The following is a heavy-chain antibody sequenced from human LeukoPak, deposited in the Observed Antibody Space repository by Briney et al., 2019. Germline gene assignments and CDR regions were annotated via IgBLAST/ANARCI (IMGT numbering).Heavy chain of an antibody. CDR3: ARGYSSSWWDYMDV. J-gene: IGHJ6*03. Sequence: SETLSLTCTVSGGSIRIYYWSWIRQPAGEGLEWIGRVYSSGGTNYNPSLKSRVTMSVDTSKGQFSLHLSSVTAADTAVYYCARGYSSSWWDYMDVWGKGTTVTLSS. V-gene: IGHV4-4*07. CDR2: VYSSGGT. D-gene: IGHD6-13*01. CDR1: GGSIRIYY.